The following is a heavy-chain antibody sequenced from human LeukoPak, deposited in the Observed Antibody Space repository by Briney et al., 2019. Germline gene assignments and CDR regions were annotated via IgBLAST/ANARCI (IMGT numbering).Heavy chain of an antibody. CDR1: GFTFDDYT. V-gene: IGHV3-9*01. CDR3: AKGFCTGGYCYALDY. J-gene: IGHJ4*02. CDR2: INWNSGNI. D-gene: IGHD2-15*01. Sequence: GGSLRLSCAASGFTFDDYTMHWVRQAPGKGLEWVSSINWNSGNINYADSVKGRFTISRDNAKNSLYLQMNSLRAEDTAFYYCAKGFCTGGYCYALDYWGRGTPVTVSS.